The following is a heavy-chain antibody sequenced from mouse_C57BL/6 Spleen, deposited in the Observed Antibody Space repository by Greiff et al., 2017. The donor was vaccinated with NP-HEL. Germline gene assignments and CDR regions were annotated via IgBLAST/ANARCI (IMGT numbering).Heavy chain of an antibody. CDR3: AREEDYGGFDY. Sequence: QVQLQQPGAELVKPGASVKLSCKASGYTFTSYWMHWVKQRPGQGLEWIGMIHPNSGSTNYNEKFKSKATLTVDKSSSTAYMQLSSLTSEDSAVYYCAREEDYGGFDYWGQGTTLTVSS. CDR2: IHPNSGST. V-gene: IGHV1-64*01. CDR1: GYTFTSYW. D-gene: IGHD2-4*01. J-gene: IGHJ2*01.